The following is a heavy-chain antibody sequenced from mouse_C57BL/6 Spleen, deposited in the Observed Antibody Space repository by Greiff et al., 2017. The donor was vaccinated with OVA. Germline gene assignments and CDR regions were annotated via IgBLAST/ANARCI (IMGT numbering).Heavy chain of an antibody. J-gene: IGHJ2*01. CDR3: ARRRGNYHYFDY. CDR2: IYPGDGDT. CDR1: GYAFSSYW. V-gene: IGHV1-80*01. Sequence: QVQLKESGAELVKPGASVKISCKASGYAFSSYWMNWVKQRPGKGLEWIGQIYPGDGDTNYNGKFKGKATLTADKSSSTAYMQLSSLTSEDSAVYFCARRRGNYHYFDYWGQGTTLTVSS.